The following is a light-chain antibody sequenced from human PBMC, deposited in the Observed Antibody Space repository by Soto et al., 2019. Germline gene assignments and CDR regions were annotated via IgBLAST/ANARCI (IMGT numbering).Light chain of an antibody. V-gene: IGKV1-12*01. CDR2: ATS. Sequence: DIQMTQSPSSVSASVGDRVTITCRASQGISNWLAWYQQKPGKAPKLLIYATSNLQSGVPSRFSGSGSGTDFTLTISSLQPKDFAAYYCQQSSSFPLTFGPGTKVDIK. CDR3: QQSSSFPLT. J-gene: IGKJ3*01. CDR1: QGISNW.